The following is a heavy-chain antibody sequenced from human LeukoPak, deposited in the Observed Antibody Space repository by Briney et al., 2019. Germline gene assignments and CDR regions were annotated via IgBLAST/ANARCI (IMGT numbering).Heavy chain of an antibody. CDR3: ARLPQYYYDSSGYYYGAFDI. J-gene: IGHJ3*02. V-gene: IGHV4-39*01. CDR2: IYYSGST. CDR1: GGSISSSSYY. Sequence: SETLSLTCTVSGGSISSSSYYWGWIRQPPGKGLEWIGGIYYSGSTYYNPSLKSRVTISVDTSKNQFSLKLSSVTAADTAVYYRARLPQYYYDSSGYYYGAFDIWGQGTMVTVSS. D-gene: IGHD3-22*01.